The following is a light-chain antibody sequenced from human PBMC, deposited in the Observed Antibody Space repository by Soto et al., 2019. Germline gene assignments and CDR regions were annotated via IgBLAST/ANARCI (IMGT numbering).Light chain of an antibody. CDR2: DAS. J-gene: IGKJ1*01. Sequence: DIQMTQSPSSLSASVGDRVTITCQASQDISNYLNWYQQKPGKAPKLLIYDASNLETGVPSRFSGSGSGTDFTFTISSLQPDDFATYYCQQYDSVLGTFGPGTRWIS. CDR1: QDISNY. V-gene: IGKV1-33*01. CDR3: QQYDSVLGT.